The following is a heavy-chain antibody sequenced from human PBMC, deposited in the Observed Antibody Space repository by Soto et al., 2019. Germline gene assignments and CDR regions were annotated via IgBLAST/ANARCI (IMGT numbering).Heavy chain of an antibody. CDR2: ISSSSSTI. Sequence: ESLEISXDASLVTLSSCRLNWVRQAPGKELEWVSYISSSSSTIYYAHSVKGRFTISRDNDKNSLYLQMNSLRDEDTDVYYCARGATKQYSSSSLWFDTWGQGTLVTVSS. J-gene: IGHJ5*02. D-gene: IGHD6-6*01. CDR3: ARGATKQYSSSSLWFDT. CDR1: LVTLSSCR. V-gene: IGHV3-48*02.